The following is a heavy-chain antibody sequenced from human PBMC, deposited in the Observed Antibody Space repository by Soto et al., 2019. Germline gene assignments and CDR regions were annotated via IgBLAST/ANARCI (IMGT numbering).Heavy chain of an antibody. CDR1: GGSISSGGSY. V-gene: IGHV4-31*11. Sequence: PSETLSLTCAVSGGSISSGGSYWNWIRQHPGKGLEWIGYISYSGNTYYNPSLKSRVTISIDTSKNQFSLKLSSVTAADTAVYYCAKIQGSSSPFDYWGQGTLVTVSS. J-gene: IGHJ4*02. CDR3: AKIQGSSSPFDY. CDR2: ISYSGNT. D-gene: IGHD6-6*01.